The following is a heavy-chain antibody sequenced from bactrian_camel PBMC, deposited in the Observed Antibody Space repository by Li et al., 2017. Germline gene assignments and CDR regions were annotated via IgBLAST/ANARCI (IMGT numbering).Heavy chain of an antibody. CDR2: INSGGSTT. V-gene: IGHV3S25*01. D-gene: IGHD1*01. CDR3: AHGEYYGLVPDEYNY. J-gene: IGHJ4*01. Sequence: QLVESGGGSVQAGGSLRLSCAASGFTFSNNWMYWVRQAPGKGLEFVSDINSGGSTTRYADSVKGRFTTSEDRAKNTVYLQMNSLKPEDTALYYCAHGEYYGLVPDEYNYWGQGTQVTVS. CDR1: GFTFSNNW.